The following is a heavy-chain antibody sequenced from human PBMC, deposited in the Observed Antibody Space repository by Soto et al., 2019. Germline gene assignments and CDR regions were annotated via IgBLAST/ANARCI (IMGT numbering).Heavy chain of an antibody. J-gene: IGHJ6*01. CDR1: GGH. Sequence: GGHRSIIHQHPGKGLEGIGYIYYSGSTYYNPALKSRVTISVDTSKNQFSLKLSSVTAVYLVVDEYARGVVCWGMDFWGKGSTDLVSS. CDR3: ARGVVCWGMDF. CDR2: IYYSGST. V-gene: IGHV4-31*02. D-gene: IGHD2-21*01.